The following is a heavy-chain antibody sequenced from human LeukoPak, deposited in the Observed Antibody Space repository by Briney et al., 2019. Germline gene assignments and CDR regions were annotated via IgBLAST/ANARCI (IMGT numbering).Heavy chain of an antibody. V-gene: IGHV1-18*01. CDR2: ISAYNGNT. CDR1: GGTFSSYA. Sequence: ASVKVSCKASGGTFSSYAISWVRQAPGQGLEWMGWISAYNGNTNYAQKLQGRVTMTTDTSTSTAYMELRSLRSDDTAVYYCARSVLNYYYYMDVWGKGTTVTISS. CDR3: ARSVLNYYYYMDV. J-gene: IGHJ6*03. D-gene: IGHD1-14*01.